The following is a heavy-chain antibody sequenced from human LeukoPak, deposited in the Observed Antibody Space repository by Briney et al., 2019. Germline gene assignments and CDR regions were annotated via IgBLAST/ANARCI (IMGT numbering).Heavy chain of an antibody. CDR3: ARHYAYEPFDY. CDR2: IYHSGST. D-gene: IGHD3-16*01. V-gene: IGHV4-38-2*02. CDR1: GYSISSGYY. J-gene: IGHJ4*02. Sequence: SETLSLTCTVSGYSISSGYYWGWIRQPPGQGLEWIGSIYHSGSTYYNPSLKSRVTISVDTSKNQFSLRLSSVTAADTAVYYCARHYAYEPFDYWGQGTLVTVSS.